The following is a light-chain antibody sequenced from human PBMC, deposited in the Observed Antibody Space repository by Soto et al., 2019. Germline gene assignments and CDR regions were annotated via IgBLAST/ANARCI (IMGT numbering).Light chain of an antibody. J-gene: IGKJ1*01. CDR1: QTISSG. Sequence: DIQMTQAPSTLSASVGDRLTITCRASQTISSGLAWYQQKPGKAPKLLIYNASSLESGVPSRFSGSGSGTEFTLTISSLQHDDFATYYCQQYNGTFGQGTKVDIK. CDR3: QQYNGT. CDR2: NAS. V-gene: IGKV1-5*03.